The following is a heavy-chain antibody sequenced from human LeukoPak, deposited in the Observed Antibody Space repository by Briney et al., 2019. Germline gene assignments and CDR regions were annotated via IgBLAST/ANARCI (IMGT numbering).Heavy chain of an antibody. CDR2: IYYSGST. Sequence: SETLSLTCTVSGGSISSYYWSWIRQPPGKGLEWIGYIYYSGSTNYNPSLKSRVTISVDTSKNQFSLKLSSVTAADTAVYYCARHNIAAAANYCMDVWGQGTTVTVSS. CDR3: ARHNIAAAANYCMDV. CDR1: GGSISSYY. V-gene: IGHV4-59*08. J-gene: IGHJ6*02. D-gene: IGHD6-13*01.